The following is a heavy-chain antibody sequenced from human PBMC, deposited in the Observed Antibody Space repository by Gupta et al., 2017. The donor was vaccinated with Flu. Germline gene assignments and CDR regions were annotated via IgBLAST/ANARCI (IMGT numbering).Heavy chain of an antibody. J-gene: IGHJ4*02. CDR2: ISSSSSYT. Sequence: QVQLVESGGGLVKPGGSLRLSCAASGFTFSDYYMSWIRQAPGKGLEWVSYISSSSSYTNYADSVKGRFTISRDNAKNSLYLQMNSLRAEDTAVYYCARGITVTYYFDYWGQGTLVTVSS. V-gene: IGHV3-11*05. D-gene: IGHD4-11*01. CDR1: GFTFSDYY. CDR3: ARGITVTYYFDY.